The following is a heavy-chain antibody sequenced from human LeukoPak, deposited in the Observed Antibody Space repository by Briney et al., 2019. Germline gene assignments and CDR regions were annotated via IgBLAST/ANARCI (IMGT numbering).Heavy chain of an antibody. CDR1: VCTFTSYA. CDR3: ASSSRIQLWLPTYYYYYMDV. CDR2: IIPILGIA. V-gene: IGHV1-69*04. Sequence: ASVKVSCKASVCTFTSYAISWVRHAPGQGLELMGRIIPILGIANYAQKFQGRVTITADKSTSTAYMELSSLRSEDTAVYYCASSSRIQLWLPTYYYYYMDVWGKGTTVTVSS. D-gene: IGHD5-18*01. J-gene: IGHJ6*03.